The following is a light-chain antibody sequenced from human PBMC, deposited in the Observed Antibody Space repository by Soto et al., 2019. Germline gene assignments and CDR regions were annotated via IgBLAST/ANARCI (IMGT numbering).Light chain of an antibody. CDR3: QQYGSSPWT. CDR1: QSVSSSF. J-gene: IGKJ1*01. Sequence: EIVLTQSPGTLSLSPGERATLSCRASQSVSSSFVAWFQQKPGQAPRLLIYGTSSRATGTPDRFSGSGSGTDFTLTINRLEPEDFAMYFCQQYGSSPWTFGQGTKVDI. CDR2: GTS. V-gene: IGKV3-20*01.